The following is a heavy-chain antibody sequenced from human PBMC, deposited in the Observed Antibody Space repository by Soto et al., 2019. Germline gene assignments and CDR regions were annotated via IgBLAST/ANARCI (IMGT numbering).Heavy chain of an antibody. Sequence: QVQLVQSGAEVMKPGASVKVSCKASGYTFTSYYMHWVRQAPGQGLEWLGIINPSGGSTSYAQKFQGRVTMTRDTSTSTVHMELSTLRSEDTAVYYCARDRTTAYGDYNGWYFDLWGRGTLVTVSS. CDR3: ARDRTTAYGDYNGWYFDL. CDR2: INPSGGST. J-gene: IGHJ2*01. D-gene: IGHD4-17*01. V-gene: IGHV1-46*03. CDR1: GYTFTSYY.